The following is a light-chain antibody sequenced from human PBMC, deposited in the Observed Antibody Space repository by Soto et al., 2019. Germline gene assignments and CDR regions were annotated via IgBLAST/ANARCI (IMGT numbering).Light chain of an antibody. CDR1: SSDVGSYNY. Sequence: QSALTQPPSASGSPGQSVTISCTGTSSDVGSYNYVSWYQQHPGKAPKLMIYEVTKRPSGVPDRFSGSKSGNTASLTVSGLQAEDEADYYCSSYAGSNEYVFGTVTKLTVL. V-gene: IGLV2-8*01. CDR2: EVT. J-gene: IGLJ1*01. CDR3: SSYAGSNEYV.